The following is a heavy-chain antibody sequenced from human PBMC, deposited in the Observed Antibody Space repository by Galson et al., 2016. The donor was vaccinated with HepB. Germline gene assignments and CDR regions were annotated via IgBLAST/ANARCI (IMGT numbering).Heavy chain of an antibody. CDR1: GGSISSSSYF. J-gene: IGHJ4*01. V-gene: IGHV4-39*01. CDR2: IYYSGTT. Sequence: ETLSLTCTVSGGSISSSSYFWAWIRQPPGKGLEWIGSIYYSGTTHYNPSLQSRVSISVDTSKNQFSLRLTSVSAADTATYLCARQDRAGLVNFWGQGNMVTVSS. D-gene: IGHD6-19*01. CDR3: ARQDRAGLVNF.